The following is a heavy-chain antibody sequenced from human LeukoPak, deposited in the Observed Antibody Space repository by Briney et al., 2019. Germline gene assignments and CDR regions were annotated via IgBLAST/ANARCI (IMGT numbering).Heavy chain of an antibody. Sequence: PSETLSLTCTVSGDTISSSRFFWAWIRQPPGKGLEWIASLSDRGSPKYSPAFRSRVPIFTDTAKNQLSLNLKSVTAADTAVYYCARDANYRDRSGYPSPLDFWGQGILVTVSS. D-gene: IGHD6-19*01. V-gene: IGHV4-39*02. CDR1: GDTISSSRFF. J-gene: IGHJ4*02. CDR2: LSDRGSP. CDR3: ARDANYRDRSGYPSPLDF.